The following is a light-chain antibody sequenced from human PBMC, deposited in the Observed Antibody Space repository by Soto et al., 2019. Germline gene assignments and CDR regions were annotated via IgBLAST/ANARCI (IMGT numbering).Light chain of an antibody. CDR1: SSNIGAGYD. CDR2: GNS. CDR3: FSYTSSGTMI. V-gene: IGLV1-40*01. J-gene: IGLJ2*01. Sequence: QAVVTQPPSVSGAPGQRVTISCTGSSSNIGAGYDVHWYQQLPGTAPKLLIYGNSNRPSGVPDRFSGSKSGTSAALAITGLQAEDEADYYCFSYTSSGTMIFGGGTKLTVL.